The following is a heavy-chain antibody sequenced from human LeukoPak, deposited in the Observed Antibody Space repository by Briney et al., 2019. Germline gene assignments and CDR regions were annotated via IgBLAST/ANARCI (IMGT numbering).Heavy chain of an antibody. V-gene: IGHV3-11*01. CDR1: GFTFTDYY. CDR3: ARGSYDYVWGNYRYSSPGDY. Sequence: GGSLRLSCAASGFTFTDYYMTWIRQAPGKGLEWVSYISSSAGTIYYGDSVKGRFTISRDNAKNSLYLQMSSLRAEDTAVYYCARGSYDYVWGNYRYSSPGDYWGQGTLVTVSS. CDR2: ISSSAGTI. D-gene: IGHD3-16*02. J-gene: IGHJ4*02.